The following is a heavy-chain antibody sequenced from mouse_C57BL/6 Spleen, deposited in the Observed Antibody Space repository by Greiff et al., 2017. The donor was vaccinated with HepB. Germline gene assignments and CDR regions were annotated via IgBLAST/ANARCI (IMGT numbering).Heavy chain of an antibody. CDR3: ARSGDGPYYAMDY. CDR1: GYAFTNYL. D-gene: IGHD2-3*01. CDR2: INPGSGGT. V-gene: IGHV1-54*01. Sequence: QVQLQQSGAELVRPGPSVKVSCKASGYAFTNYLIEWVKQRPGQGLEWIGVINPGSGGTNYNEKFKGKATLTADKSSSTAYMQLSSLTSEDSAVYFCARSGDGPYYAMDYWGQGTSVTVSS. J-gene: IGHJ4*01.